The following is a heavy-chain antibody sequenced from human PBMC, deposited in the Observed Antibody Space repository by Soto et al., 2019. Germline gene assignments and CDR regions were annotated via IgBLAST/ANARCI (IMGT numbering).Heavy chain of an antibody. CDR3: ARVPYDSTGYVFDY. J-gene: IGHJ4*02. CDR1: GYTFTGYY. CDR2: INPNSGGT. Sequence: ASVKVSCKASGYTFTGYYMHWVRQAPGQGLEWMGWINPNSGGTNYAQKLQGRVTMTRDTSTSTAYMELRSLRSDDTAVYYCARVPYDSTGYVFDYWGQGTLVTVSS. V-gene: IGHV1-2*02. D-gene: IGHD3-22*01.